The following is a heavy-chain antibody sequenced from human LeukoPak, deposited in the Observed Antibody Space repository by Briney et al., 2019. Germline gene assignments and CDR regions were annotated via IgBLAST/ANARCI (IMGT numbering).Heavy chain of an antibody. CDR1: GFTFSSYW. J-gene: IGHJ6*03. Sequence: PGGSLRLSCAASGFTFSSYWMHWVRQAPGKGLVWVSRINSDGSSTSYADSVKGRFTISRDNAKNTLYLQMNSLRAEDTAVYYCAREGREWSLQGYYHYYMDVWGKGTTVTVSS. CDR3: AREGREWSLQGYYHYYMDV. D-gene: IGHD3-3*01. V-gene: IGHV3-74*01. CDR2: INSDGSST.